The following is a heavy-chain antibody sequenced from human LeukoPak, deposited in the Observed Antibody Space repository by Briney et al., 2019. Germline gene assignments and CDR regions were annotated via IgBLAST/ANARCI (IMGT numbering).Heavy chain of an antibody. CDR2: IKQDGSEK. D-gene: IGHD6-13*01. CDR1: GFTFSSYW. Sequence: GGSLRLSCAASGFTFSSYWMIWVRQAPGKGLEWVANIKQDGSEKHYVDSVKGRFTISRDNAKNSLFLQMNSLRVEDTAVYYCARVKQQLVRLLGRDTTYYYYYYMDVWGKGTTVTVSS. V-gene: IGHV3-7*01. J-gene: IGHJ6*03. CDR3: ARVKQQLVRLLGRDTTYYYYYYMDV.